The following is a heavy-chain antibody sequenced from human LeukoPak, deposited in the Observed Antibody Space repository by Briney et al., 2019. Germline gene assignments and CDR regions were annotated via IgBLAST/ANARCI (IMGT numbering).Heavy chain of an antibody. CDR1: GFTHRIYD. V-gene: IGHV3-23*01. Sequence: GGSVRLLCAASGFTHRIYDMLWVRQAPAKGLEWVSGISGSCGSTYYADFAKGRFTISRDNSKNTLYLQMNILSPDHTAVYYFAKGDLNDGWGEGTLVIVS. CDR3: AKGDLNDG. CDR2: ISGSCGST. J-gene: IGHJ4*02. D-gene: IGHD1-1*01.